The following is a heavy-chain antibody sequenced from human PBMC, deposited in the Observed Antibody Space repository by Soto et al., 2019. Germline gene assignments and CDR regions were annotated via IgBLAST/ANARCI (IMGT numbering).Heavy chain of an antibody. CDR3: AKLNDYDILTGYLSEYFQH. CDR2: ISGSGGRT. Sequence: EVQLLESGGGLVQPGGSLRLSCAASGFTFNIYAMTWVRQAPGKGLEWVSGISGSGGRTYYADSVKGRFTISRDNSKNTLDLQMNSLRAEDTAVYYCAKLNDYDILTGYLSEYFQHWGQGTLVTVSS. D-gene: IGHD3-9*01. CDR1: GFTFNIYA. J-gene: IGHJ1*01. V-gene: IGHV3-23*01.